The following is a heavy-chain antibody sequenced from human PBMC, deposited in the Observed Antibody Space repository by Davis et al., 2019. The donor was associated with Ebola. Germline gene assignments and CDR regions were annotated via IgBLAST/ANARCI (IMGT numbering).Heavy chain of an antibody. CDR1: GGSISSGGYY. J-gene: IGHJ4*02. Sequence: LRLSCTVSGGSISSGGYYWSWIRQHPGKGLEWIGYIYYSGSTYYNPSLKSRVTISVDTSKNQFSLKLSSVTAADTAVYYCARDDSSSGYYGFDYWGQGTLVTVSS. CDR3: ARDDSSSGYYGFDY. CDR2: IYYSGST. D-gene: IGHD3-22*01. V-gene: IGHV4-31*03.